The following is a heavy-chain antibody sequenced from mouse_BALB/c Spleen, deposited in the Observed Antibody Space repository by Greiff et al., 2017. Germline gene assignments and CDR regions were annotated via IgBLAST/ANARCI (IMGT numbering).Heavy chain of an antibody. Sequence: EVKLMESGGGLVKPGGSLKLSCAASGFTFSDYYMYWVRQTPEKRLEWVATISDGGSYTYYPDSVKGRFTISRDNAKNNLYLQMSSLKSEDTAMYYCARDRYDAMDYWGQGTSVTVSS. J-gene: IGHJ4*01. CDR3: ARDRYDAMDY. V-gene: IGHV5-4*02. CDR1: GFTFSDYY. D-gene: IGHD2-14*01. CDR2: ISDGGSYT.